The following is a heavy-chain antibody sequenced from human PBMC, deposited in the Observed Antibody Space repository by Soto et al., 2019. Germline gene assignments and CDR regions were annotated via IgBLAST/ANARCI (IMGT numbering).Heavy chain of an antibody. CDR2: IKQDGSEK. D-gene: IGHD3-3*01. V-gene: IGHV3-7*03. J-gene: IGHJ4*02. CDR1: GFTFSSYW. Sequence: GSLRLSCAASGFTFSSYWMSWVRQAPGKGLEWVANIKQDGSEKYYVDSVKGRFTISRDNAKNSLYLQMNSLRAEDTAVYYCARDRYYDFWSGYYPTSFDYWGQGTLVTVSS. CDR3: ARDRYYDFWSGYYPTSFDY.